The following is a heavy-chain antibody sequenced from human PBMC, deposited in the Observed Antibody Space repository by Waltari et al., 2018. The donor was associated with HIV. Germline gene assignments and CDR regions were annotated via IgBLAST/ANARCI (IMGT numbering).Heavy chain of an antibody. CDR1: GFTFSSYW. CDR3: ARAGRDGKLPPDY. V-gene: IGHV3-74*01. D-gene: IGHD1-26*01. J-gene: IGHJ4*02. Sequence: EVQLVESGGGSVQPGGSLRLSCAASGFTFSSYWMHWVRQAPGKGLVWVSRINSDGSRTRYADSVKGRFAITRDNAKNTVYLQMNSLRAEDTAVYYCARAGRDGKLPPDYWGQGTLVTVSS. CDR2: INSDGSRT.